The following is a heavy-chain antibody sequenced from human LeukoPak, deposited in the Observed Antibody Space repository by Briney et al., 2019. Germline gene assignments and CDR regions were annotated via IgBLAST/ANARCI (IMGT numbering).Heavy chain of an antibody. Sequence: SETLSLTCTVSGGSISSYYWSWIRQPPGKGLEWIGYIYYSGSTNYNPSLKSRVTISVDTSKNQFSLKLSSVTAADTAVYYCARPSLAGAFDIWGQGTMVTVSS. J-gene: IGHJ3*02. D-gene: IGHD3-16*02. CDR1: GGSISSYY. V-gene: IGHV4-59*01. CDR3: ARPSLAGAFDI. CDR2: IYYSGST.